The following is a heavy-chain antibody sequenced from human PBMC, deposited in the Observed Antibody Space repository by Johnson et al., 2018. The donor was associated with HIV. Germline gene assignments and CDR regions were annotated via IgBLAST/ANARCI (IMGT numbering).Heavy chain of an antibody. V-gene: IGHV3-NL1*01. Sequence: QVQLVESGGGLVQPGGSLRLSCAASGFTFSSYGMHWVRQAPGKGLEWVPGTNWNGGSPGSADSVKGRFTISSDNSKNTLYLQMNSLRAEDTAVYYCARDRHLTVTYAFDIWGQGTMVTVSS. J-gene: IGHJ3*02. CDR2: TNWNGGSP. CDR3: ARDRHLTVTYAFDI. D-gene: IGHD4-17*01. CDR1: GFTFSSYG.